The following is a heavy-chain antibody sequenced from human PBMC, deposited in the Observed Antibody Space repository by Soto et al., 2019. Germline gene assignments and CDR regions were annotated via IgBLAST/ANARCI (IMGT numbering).Heavy chain of an antibody. CDR1: GFTFSTYW. CDR2: IKHDGSEK. V-gene: IGHV3-7*01. CDR3: ARWVSAFDI. Sequence: GSLRLSCAASGFTFSTYWMSWVRQAPGKGLEWVANIKHDGSEKYYVDSVKGRFTISRDNAKNSLYVQMSSLRAEDTAIYYCARWVSAFDIWGHGTMVTVS. J-gene: IGHJ3*02. D-gene: IGHD2-21*01.